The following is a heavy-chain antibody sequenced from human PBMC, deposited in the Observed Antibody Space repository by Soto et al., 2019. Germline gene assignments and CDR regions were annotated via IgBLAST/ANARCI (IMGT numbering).Heavy chain of an antibody. J-gene: IGHJ5*02. V-gene: IGHV3-72*01. CDR3: ARRITATHPADGGS. Sequence: EVQLVESGGDLVQPGGSLRLSCAVSGFTFSDHYMDWVRQAPGKGLEWVGRIRNIANSYTTDYAASVKVRFTISKDDSKNSPYLQINSLKTEGTAMFYFARRITATHPADGGSWGQGTLVTVSS. D-gene: IGHD1-7*01. CDR2: IRNIANSYTT. CDR1: GFTFSDHY.